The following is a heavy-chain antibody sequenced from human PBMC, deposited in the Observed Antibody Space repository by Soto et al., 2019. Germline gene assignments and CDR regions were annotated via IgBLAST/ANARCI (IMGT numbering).Heavy chain of an antibody. J-gene: IGHJ4*02. CDR3: ARDRYCSSTSCYARDYFDY. CDR2: INPSGGST. D-gene: IGHD2-2*01. CDR1: GYTFTSYY. V-gene: IGHV1-46*03. Sequence: SVKVSCKASGYTFTSYYMHWVRQAPGQGLEWMGIINPSGGSTSYAQKFQGRVTMTRDTSTSTVYMELSSLRSEDTAVYYCARDRYCSSTSCYARDYFDYWGQGTLVTVSS.